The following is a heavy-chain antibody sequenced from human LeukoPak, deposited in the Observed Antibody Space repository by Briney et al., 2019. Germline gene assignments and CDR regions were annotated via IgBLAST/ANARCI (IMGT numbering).Heavy chain of an antibody. CDR2: IKQDGSEK. Sequence: PGGSLRLSCAASGLTFSSYWVSWVRQARGKGLEGVADIKQDGSEKYYVESVKGRFTISRDNAKNSLYLQMNSPRPEDTAVYYCARDSRSKGYYDSSGIPPPHAFDTWGQGTMVTVSS. V-gene: IGHV3-7*01. CDR3: ARDSRSKGYYDSSGIPPPHAFDT. D-gene: IGHD3-22*01. CDR1: GLTFSSYW. J-gene: IGHJ3*02.